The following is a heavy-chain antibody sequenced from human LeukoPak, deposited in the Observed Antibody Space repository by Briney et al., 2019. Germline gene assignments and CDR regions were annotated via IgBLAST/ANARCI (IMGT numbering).Heavy chain of an antibody. D-gene: IGHD3-22*01. J-gene: IGHJ3*02. V-gene: IGHV3-53*01. CDR3: ARVNYYDSSGYYNPGAFDI. CDR2: IYSGGST. Sequence: GGSLRLSCAASGFTVSSNYMSWVRQAPGKGLEWVSIIYSGGSTFYADSVKGRFTISRDNSKNTLYLQMNSLRAEDTAVYYCARVNYYDSSGYYNPGAFDIWGQGTMVTVSS. CDR1: GFTVSSNY.